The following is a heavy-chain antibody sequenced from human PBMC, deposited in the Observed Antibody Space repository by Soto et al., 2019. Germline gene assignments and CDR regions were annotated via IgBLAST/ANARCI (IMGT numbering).Heavy chain of an antibody. D-gene: IGHD3-3*01. V-gene: IGHV4-39*01. CDR1: GGSISSSSYY. CDR2: IYYSGST. CDR3: ARLPDFWSGYFLDY. J-gene: IGHJ4*02. Sequence: LSLTCTVSGGSISSSSYYWGWIRQPPGKGLEWIGSIYYSGSTYYNPSLKSRVTISVDTSKNQFSLKLSSVTAADTAVYYCARLPDFWSGYFLDYWGQGTLVTVSS.